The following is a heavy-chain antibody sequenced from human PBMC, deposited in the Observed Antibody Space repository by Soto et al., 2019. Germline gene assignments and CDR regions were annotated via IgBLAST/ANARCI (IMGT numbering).Heavy chain of an antibody. CDR3: AKDKEVSAVYYFDC. Sequence: EVQLLEAGGGVVQPGGSLRLSCAASGFTFSSYAMSWVRQAPGKGLEWVSATSGSGGSTYYADSVKGRFTISRDNSKNTLYLQMNSLRAEDTAVYYCAKDKEVSAVYYFDCWGQGTLVTVSS. V-gene: IGHV3-23*01. CDR1: GFTFSSYA. J-gene: IGHJ4*02. D-gene: IGHD3-16*01. CDR2: TSGSGGST.